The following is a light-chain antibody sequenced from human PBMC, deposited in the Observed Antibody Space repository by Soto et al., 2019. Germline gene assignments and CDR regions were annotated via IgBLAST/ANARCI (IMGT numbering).Light chain of an antibody. CDR1: QSVSSY. V-gene: IGKV3-11*01. Sequence: EIVLTQSPATLSLSPGERATLSCRASQSVSSYLAWYQQKPGQAPRLLIYDASTRATGIPARFSGSGSGTDFTLTISSLEPEDLAVYSFQQRSNWPLTFGGGTKVEIK. J-gene: IGKJ4*01. CDR3: QQRSNWPLT. CDR2: DAS.